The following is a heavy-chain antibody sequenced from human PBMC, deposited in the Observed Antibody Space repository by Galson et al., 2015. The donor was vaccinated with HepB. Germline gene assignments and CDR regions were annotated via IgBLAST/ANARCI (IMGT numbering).Heavy chain of an antibody. V-gene: IGHV1-69*02. CDR2: IIPILGIA. Sequence: SVKVSCKASGGTFSSYTISWVRQAPGQGLEWMGRIIPILGIANYAQKFQGRVTITADKSSSTAYMEVSSLRPEDTAVYYCATSGVRADAFDIWGQGTMVTVSS. D-gene: IGHD3-10*01. CDR1: GGTFSSYT. J-gene: IGHJ3*02. CDR3: ATSGVRADAFDI.